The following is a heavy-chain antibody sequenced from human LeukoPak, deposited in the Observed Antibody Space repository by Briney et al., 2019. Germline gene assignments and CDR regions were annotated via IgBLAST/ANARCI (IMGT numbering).Heavy chain of an antibody. CDR3: ARRARSNWFDP. J-gene: IGHJ5*02. V-gene: IGHV4-59*08. Sequence: SETLSLTCTVSGGSISSYYWSWIWQPPGKGLEWIGYIYYSGSTNYNPSLKSRITISVDTSKNQFSLKLSSVTAADTAVYYCARRARSNWFDPWGQGTLVTVSS. CDR2: IYYSGST. CDR1: GGSISSYY.